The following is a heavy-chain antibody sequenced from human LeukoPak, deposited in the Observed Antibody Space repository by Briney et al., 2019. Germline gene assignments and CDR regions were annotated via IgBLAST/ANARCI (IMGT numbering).Heavy chain of an antibody. CDR1: GGSISSYY. CDR2: IYYSGNT. Sequence: SETLPPTCTVSGGSISSYYWSWIRQPPGKGLEWIGYIYYSGNTNYNPSLKSRVIISVNTSKNQFSLKLSSVTAADTAVYYCARFNGRRYMAVSGKGPTVTVSS. J-gene: IGHJ6*03. V-gene: IGHV4-59*08. D-gene: IGHD2-8*01. CDR3: ARFNGRRYMAV.